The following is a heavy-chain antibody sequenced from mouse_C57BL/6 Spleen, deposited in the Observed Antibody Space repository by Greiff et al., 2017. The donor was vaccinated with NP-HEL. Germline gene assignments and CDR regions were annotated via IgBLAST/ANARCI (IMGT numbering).Heavy chain of an antibody. V-gene: IGHV1-69*01. CDR3: ARGLYYGSSLDWYFDV. D-gene: IGHD1-1*01. J-gene: IGHJ1*03. CDR1: GYTFTSYW. Sequence: VQLQQPGAELVMPGASVKLSCKTSGYTFTSYWMHWVKQRPGQGLEWIGEIDPSDSYTNYNQKFKGKSTLTVDKYSSTAYMQLSSLTSEDSAVYYCARGLYYGSSLDWYFDVWGTGTTVTVSS. CDR2: IDPSDSYT.